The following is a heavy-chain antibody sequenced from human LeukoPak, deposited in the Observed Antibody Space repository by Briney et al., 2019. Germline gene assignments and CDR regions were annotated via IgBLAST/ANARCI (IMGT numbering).Heavy chain of an antibody. CDR2: IYHSGST. D-gene: IGHD3-3*01. V-gene: IGHV4-4*02. CDR1: GGSISSSNW. CDR3: ARDRAGGLRFVEWLSAFDY. J-gene: IGHJ4*02. Sequence: SGTLSLTCAVSGGSISSSNWWSWVRQPPGKGLEWIGEIYHSGSTNYNPSLKSRVTISVDKSKNRFSLKLSSVTAADTAVYYCARDRAGGLRFVEWLSAFDYWGQGTLVTVSS.